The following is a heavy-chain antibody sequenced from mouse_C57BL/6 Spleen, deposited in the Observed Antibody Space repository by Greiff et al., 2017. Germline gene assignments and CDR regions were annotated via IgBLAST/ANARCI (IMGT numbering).Heavy chain of an antibody. CDR3: ARHTSYGGISGYCVV. V-gene: IGHV1-50*01. CDR2: IDPSDSYT. J-gene: IGHJ1*03. Sequence: QVQLQQPGAELVKPGASVKLSCKASGYTFTSYWMQWVKQRPGQGLEWIGEIDPSDSYTNYNQKFKGKATLTVDTSSSTAYMLLSSLTSEDSAVYYCARHTSYGGISGYCVVWGTGTTVTASS. CDR1: GYTFTSYW. D-gene: IGHD1-1*01.